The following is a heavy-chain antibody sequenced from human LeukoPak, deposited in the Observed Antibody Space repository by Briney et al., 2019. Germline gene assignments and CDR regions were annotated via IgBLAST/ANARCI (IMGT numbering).Heavy chain of an antibody. CDR1: GGSISSSSYY. J-gene: IGHJ3*02. D-gene: IGHD3-16*01. V-gene: IGHV4-39*07. CDR3: ARLGLGGYFVSAAFDI. Sequence: SETLSLTCTVSGGSISSSSYYWGWIRQPPGKGLEWIGSIYYSGSTYYNPSLKSRVTISVDTSKNQFSLKLSSVTAADTAVYYCARLGLGGYFVSAAFDIWGQGTMVTVSS. CDR2: IYYSGST.